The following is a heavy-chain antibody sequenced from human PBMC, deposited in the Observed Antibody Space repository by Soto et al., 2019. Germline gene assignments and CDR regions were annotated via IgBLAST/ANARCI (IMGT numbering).Heavy chain of an antibody. Sequence: QVQLVQSGAEVKKPGASVKVSCKASGYTFTGYYIHWVRQAPGQGLEWMGWLNPNSGGTNYAQKFQGWVTMTRDTSISTAYMEMSRLRSDDTAVYYCARDGEDIVVVPAATYYFDYWGQGTLVTVSS. CDR1: GYTFTGYY. D-gene: IGHD2-2*01. CDR2: LNPNSGGT. CDR3: ARDGEDIVVVPAATYYFDY. V-gene: IGHV1-2*04. J-gene: IGHJ4*02.